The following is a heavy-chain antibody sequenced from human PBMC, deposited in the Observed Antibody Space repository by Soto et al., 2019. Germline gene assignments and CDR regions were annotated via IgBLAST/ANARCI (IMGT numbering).Heavy chain of an antibody. CDR3: ARHTLVQVITPPQG. CDR1: GGSITSYY. J-gene: IGHJ4*02. D-gene: IGHD1-20*01. Sequence: QVQLQESGPGLVKPSETLSLTCTVSGGSITSYYWSWIRQPPGKGLEWIGYIYYSGSTNYNPSLRSRVTISVDTSKNQSSLRLSSVTAADPAVYYCARHTLVQVITPPQGWGQGTLVTVSS. V-gene: IGHV4-59*03. CDR2: IYYSGST.